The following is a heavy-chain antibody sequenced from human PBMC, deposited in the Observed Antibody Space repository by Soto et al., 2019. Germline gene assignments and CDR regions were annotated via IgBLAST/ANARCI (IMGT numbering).Heavy chain of an antibody. CDR3: TTDSRTTLPEIRFDY. CDR1: GFTFSSYA. J-gene: IGHJ4*01. CDR2: VKSKADGGSG. D-gene: IGHD1-26*01. V-gene: IGHV3-15*01. Sequence: GGSLRLSCAASGFTFSSYAMSWVRQAPGKGLEWVGRVKSKADGGSGDYAAPVKGRFVVSRDDSKDIVYLQMNSLKIEDTGVYYCTTDSRTTLPEIRFDYWGHGTQVTVSS.